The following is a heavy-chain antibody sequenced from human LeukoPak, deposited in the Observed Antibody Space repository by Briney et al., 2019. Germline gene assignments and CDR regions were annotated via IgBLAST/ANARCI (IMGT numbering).Heavy chain of an antibody. V-gene: IGHV3-30*18. CDR2: ISYDGSNK. CDR1: GFTFSSYG. D-gene: IGHD3-3*01. Sequence: GGSLRLSCAASGFTFSSYGMHWVRQAPGKGLEWVAVISYDGSNKYYADSVKGRFTISRDNSKNTLYLQMNSLRAEDTAVYYCAKNVLRFLEWLFDYWGQGTLATVSS. CDR3: AKNVLRFLEWLFDY. J-gene: IGHJ4*02.